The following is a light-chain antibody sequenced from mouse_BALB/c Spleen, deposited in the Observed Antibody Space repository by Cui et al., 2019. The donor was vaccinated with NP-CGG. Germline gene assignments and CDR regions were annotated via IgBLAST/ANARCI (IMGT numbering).Light chain of an antibody. J-gene: IGLJ1*01. Sequence: QAVATQESALTTSPGETVTLTCRSSTGAVTTSNYANWVQQKPDHLFTGLIGGTNNRAPGVPARFSGSLIGDKAALTITGAQTEDEAIYFCALWYSNHWVFGGGTKLTFL. CDR2: GTN. CDR1: TGAVTTSNY. CDR3: ALWYSNHWV. V-gene: IGLV1*01.